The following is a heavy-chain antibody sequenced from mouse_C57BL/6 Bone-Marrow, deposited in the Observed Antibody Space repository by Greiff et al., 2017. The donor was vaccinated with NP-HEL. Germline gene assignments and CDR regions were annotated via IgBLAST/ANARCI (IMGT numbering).Heavy chain of an antibody. D-gene: IGHD1-1*01. CDR1: GYTFTDYY. CDR2: IGPGGGST. J-gene: IGHJ3*01. CDR3: AREFVTTVVARPWFAD. V-gene: IGHV1-77*01. Sequence: VKLVESGAELVKPGASVKISCKASGYTFTDYYINWVKQRPGQGLEWIGKIGPGGGSTYYNEKFKGKATLTADKSSSTAYMQLSSLTSEDSAVYFCAREFVTTVVARPWFADWGQGTLVTVSA.